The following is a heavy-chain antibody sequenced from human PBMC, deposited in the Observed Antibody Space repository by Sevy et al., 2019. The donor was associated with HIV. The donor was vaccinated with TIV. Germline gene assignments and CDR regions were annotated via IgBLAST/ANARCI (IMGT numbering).Heavy chain of an antibody. V-gene: IGHV3-30*14. CDR1: GFRFSDYS. J-gene: IGHJ4*02. CDR3: ARDRGEILHSAFDY. CDR2: ISYDGRNNK. Sequence: GGSLRLSCAASGFRFSDYSMHWVRQAPGKGLEWVAVISYDGRNNKYNVDSVKGRFTMSRDNSKNTLCLQMNSLRAEDSAIYYCARDRGEILHSAFDYWGQGTLVTVSS. D-gene: IGHD3-16*01.